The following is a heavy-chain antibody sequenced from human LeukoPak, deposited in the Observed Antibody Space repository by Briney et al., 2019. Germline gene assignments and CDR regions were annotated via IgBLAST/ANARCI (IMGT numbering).Heavy chain of an antibody. D-gene: IGHD2-2*01. Sequence: GGSLRLSCAASGFTVSSNYMSWVRQAPGEGLEWVSVIYSGGSTYYADSVKGRFTISRDNSKSTLYLLMNSLRAEDTAVYYCARDPVLPCSSTSCPRDYYYYGMDVWGQGTTVTVSS. V-gene: IGHV3-53*01. CDR2: IYSGGST. CDR1: GFTVSSNY. J-gene: IGHJ6*02. CDR3: ARDPVLPCSSTSCPRDYYYYGMDV.